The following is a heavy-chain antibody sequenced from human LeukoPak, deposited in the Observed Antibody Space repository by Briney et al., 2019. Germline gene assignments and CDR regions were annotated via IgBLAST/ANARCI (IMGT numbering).Heavy chain of an antibody. J-gene: IGHJ5*02. V-gene: IGHV3-30-3*01. CDR3: ARETIVVVINNWFDP. Sequence: SGRSLRLSCAASGFTFSSYAMHWVRQAPGKGLEWVAVISYDGSNKYYADSVKGRFTTSRDNSKNTLYLQMNSLRAEDTAVYYCARETIVVVINNWFDPWGQGTLVTVSS. CDR1: GFTFSSYA. D-gene: IGHD3-22*01. CDR2: ISYDGSNK.